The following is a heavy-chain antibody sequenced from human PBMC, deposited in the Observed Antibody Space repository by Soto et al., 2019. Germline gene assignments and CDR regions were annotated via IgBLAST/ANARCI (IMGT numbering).Heavy chain of an antibody. V-gene: IGHV3-23*01. Sequence: EVQLFESGGALVQPGGSLRLSCAASGFTFSNHAMNWVRQAPGKGLEWVSTISDSGSTYYADSVKVRFTISRDNSKNALYLQRNSLRAEDTAVYYWARDPGGYYCTSTSCLYFFDHWGQGTLVIVSS. D-gene: IGHD2-2*01. CDR3: ARDPGGYYCTSTSCLYFFDH. CDR1: GFTFSNHA. J-gene: IGHJ4*02. CDR2: ISDSGST.